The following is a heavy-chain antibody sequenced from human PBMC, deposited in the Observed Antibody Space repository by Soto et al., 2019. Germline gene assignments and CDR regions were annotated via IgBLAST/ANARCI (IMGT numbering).Heavy chain of an antibody. J-gene: IGHJ3*01. CDR2: IYDSGIT. Sequence: QVQLQESGPGLVKPSQTLSLACTVSGGSVGSGEYYYSWIRQPPGKGLEWIGYIYDSGITNYTPSLKGRVNMSLDWSNIQVSLKLSSVTSADTAVHFCARDVAHGYTENVWGQGTMVTVSS. D-gene: IGHD5-18*01. CDR1: GGSVGSGEYY. V-gene: IGHV4-30-4*01. CDR3: ARDVAHGYTENV.